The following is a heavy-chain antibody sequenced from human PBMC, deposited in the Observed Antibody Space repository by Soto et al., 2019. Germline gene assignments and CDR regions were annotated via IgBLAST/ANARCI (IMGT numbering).Heavy chain of an antibody. V-gene: IGHV3-7*01. CDR2: IKQDGSEK. D-gene: IGHD3-10*01. CDR1: GFTFSSYW. CDR3: ARDSLLWFGELNGIDY. J-gene: IGHJ4*02. Sequence: PGGSLRLSCAASGFTFSSYWMSWVRQAPGKGLEWVANIKQDGSEKYYVDSVKGRFTISRDNAKNSLYLQMNSLRAEDTAVYYCARDSLLWFGELNGIDYWGQGTLVTVS.